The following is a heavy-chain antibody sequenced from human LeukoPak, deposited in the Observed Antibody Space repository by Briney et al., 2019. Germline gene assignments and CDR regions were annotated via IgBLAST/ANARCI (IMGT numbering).Heavy chain of an antibody. CDR2: ITRDGSST. Sequence: GSLSLSCAASGFPFISSWMHWVRQAPGKGLVWVSRITRDGSSTTYADSVKGRFTTSRDNAKNTLYLQMDSLRDDDTAVYYCARDPGYESWSPFWGGMDVWGNGTTVIVSS. CDR1: GFPFISSW. V-gene: IGHV3-74*01. D-gene: IGHD3-16*01. J-gene: IGHJ6*04. CDR3: ARDPGYESWSPFWGGMDV.